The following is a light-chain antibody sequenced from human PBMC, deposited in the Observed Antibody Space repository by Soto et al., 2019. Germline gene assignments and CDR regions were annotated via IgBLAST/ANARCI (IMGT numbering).Light chain of an antibody. V-gene: IGKV1-5*01. CDR1: RNIEWW. CDR2: DAS. J-gene: IGKJ1*01. Sequence: DIQMTQSPSTLSASLGDRVTITCRASRNIEWWVAWYQQKPGKAHRILIYDASTLETGVPSRFSGGGSGTEFTLTISSLQPDDNATYYCQHCDTYCAFGQGTKVEVE. CDR3: QHCDTYCA.